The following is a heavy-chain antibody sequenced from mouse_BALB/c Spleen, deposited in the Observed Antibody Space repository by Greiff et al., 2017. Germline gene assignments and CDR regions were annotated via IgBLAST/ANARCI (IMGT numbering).Heavy chain of an antibody. D-gene: IGHD2-14*01. CDR2: ISSGSSTI. CDR3: ARGNRGYFDY. V-gene: IGHV5-17*02. Sequence: EVKLMESGGGLVQPGGSRKLSCAASGFTFSSFGMHWVRQAPEKGLEWVAYISSGSSTIYYADTVKGRFTISRDNPKNTLFLQMTSLRSEDTAMYYCARGNRGYFDYWGQGTTLTVSS. J-gene: IGHJ2*01. CDR1: GFTFSSFG.